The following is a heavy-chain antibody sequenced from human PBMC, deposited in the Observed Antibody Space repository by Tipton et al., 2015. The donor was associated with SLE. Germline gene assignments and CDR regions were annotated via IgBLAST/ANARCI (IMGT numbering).Heavy chain of an antibody. CDR1: GYTFDTFG. J-gene: IGHJ4*02. Sequence: QLVQSGPEVKEPGASVKVSCKASGYTFDTFGFTWVRQAPGQGLQWMGWITPYNGNTNYAERFQGRVTMTTDTSTRTAYMELRSLRSDDTAVYYCARGGSFCSSSSCHLDYWGQGTLVTVSS. D-gene: IGHD2-2*01. CDR3: ARGGSFCSSSSCHLDY. V-gene: IGHV1-18*01. CDR2: ITPYNGNT.